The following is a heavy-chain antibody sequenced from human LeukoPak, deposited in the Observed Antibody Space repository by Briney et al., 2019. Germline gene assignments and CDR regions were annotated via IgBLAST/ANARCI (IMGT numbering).Heavy chain of an antibody. CDR1: GFTFSDYY. J-gene: IGHJ6*02. D-gene: IGHD6-19*01. CDR2: ISSSGSTI. CDR3: ARDRQQWLADYYGMDV. V-gene: IGHV3-11*01. Sequence: PGGSLRPSCAASGFTFSDYYMGWIRQAPGKGLEWVSYISSSGSTIYYADSVKGRFTISRDNAKNSLYLQMNSLRAEDTAVYYCARDRQQWLADYYGMDVWGQGTTVTVSS.